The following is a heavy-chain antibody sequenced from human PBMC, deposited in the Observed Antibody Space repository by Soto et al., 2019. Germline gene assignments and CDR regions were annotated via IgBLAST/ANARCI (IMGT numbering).Heavy chain of an antibody. D-gene: IGHD6-19*01. J-gene: IGHJ5*02. CDR2: ISGSGGST. CDR1: GFTFSTYA. V-gene: IGHV3-23*01. Sequence: EVQLLESGGDLVQPGGSLRLSCEASGFTFSTYARSWVRQAPGKGLKWVSAISGSGGSTYYADSVKGRFTISRDNSKNTLYLQMNSLRAEDTAVYYCALQQAVAGTTNWFDPWGQGTLVTVSS. CDR3: ALQQAVAGTTNWFDP.